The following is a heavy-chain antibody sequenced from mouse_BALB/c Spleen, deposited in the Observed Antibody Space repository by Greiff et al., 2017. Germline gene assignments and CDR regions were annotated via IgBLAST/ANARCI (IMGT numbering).Heavy chain of an antibody. V-gene: IGHV1S29*02. CDR1: GYTFTDYN. CDR2: IYPYNGGT. J-gene: IGHJ3*01. D-gene: IGHD2-10*02. CDR3: AREGYGGFAY. Sequence: EVKLEESGPELVKPGASVKISCKASGYTFTDYNMHWVKQSHGKSLEWIGYIYPYNGGTGYNQKFKSKATLTVDNSSSTAYMELRSLTSEDSAVYYCAREGYGGFAYWGQGTLVTVSA.